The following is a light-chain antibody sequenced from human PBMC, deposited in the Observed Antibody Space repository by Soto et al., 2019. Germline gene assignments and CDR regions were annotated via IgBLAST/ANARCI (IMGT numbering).Light chain of an antibody. V-gene: IGKV3-20*01. Sequence: EIVLTQSPGTLSLSPGERATLSCGASQSVRSNYLAWYQHKPGQAPRLLIYDSSRRATGIPDRFSATGSGTDFTLTISRLEPEDSAVYLCQQYRGSPPYTFGQGTQVEIK. CDR3: QQYRGSPPYT. CDR1: QSVRSNY. CDR2: DSS. J-gene: IGKJ2*01.